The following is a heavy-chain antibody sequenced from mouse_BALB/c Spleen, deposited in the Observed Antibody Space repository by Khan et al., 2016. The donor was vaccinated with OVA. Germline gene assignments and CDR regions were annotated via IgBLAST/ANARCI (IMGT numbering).Heavy chain of an antibody. V-gene: IGHV1-4*01. Sequence: QVQLKQSGAELARPGASVKMSCKASGYTFTSYTMHWVKQRPGQGLEWIGYINPSNDYTNYNQKFKDKATLTADKSSSTAYMTLSSLTSEDSAVYYCTREEPYYGNYGAWFAYWGQGTLVTVSA. CDR1: GYTFTSYT. J-gene: IGHJ3*01. CDR3: TREEPYYGNYGAWFAY. D-gene: IGHD2-10*01. CDR2: INPSNDYT.